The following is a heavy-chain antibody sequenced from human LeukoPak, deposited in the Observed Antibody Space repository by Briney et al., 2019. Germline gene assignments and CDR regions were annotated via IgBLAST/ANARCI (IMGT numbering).Heavy chain of an antibody. J-gene: IGHJ6*04. CDR2: FDPEDGET. CDR1: GYTLTELS. Sequence: WASVKVSCKVSGYTLTELSMHWVRPAPGKGLGWMGGFDPEDGETIYAQTFQGRVTMTEDTSTDTAYMELSSLRSEDTAVYYCATGSGIAAGYYYYGMDVWGKGTTVTVSS. V-gene: IGHV1-24*01. CDR3: ATGSGIAAGYYYYGMDV. D-gene: IGHD6-25*01.